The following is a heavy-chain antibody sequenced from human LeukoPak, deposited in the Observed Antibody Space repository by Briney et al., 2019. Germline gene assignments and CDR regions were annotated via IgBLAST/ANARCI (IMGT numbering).Heavy chain of an antibody. Sequence: SGGSLRLSCAASGFTFSSYAMSWVRQAPGKGLGWVSAISGSGGSTYYADSVKGRFTISRDNSKNTLYLQMNSLRAEDTAVYYCARDHAYDSSGPYYFDYWGQGTLVTVSS. CDR3: ARDHAYDSSGPYYFDY. CDR1: GFTFSSYA. D-gene: IGHD3-22*01. V-gene: IGHV3-23*01. J-gene: IGHJ4*02. CDR2: ISGSGGST.